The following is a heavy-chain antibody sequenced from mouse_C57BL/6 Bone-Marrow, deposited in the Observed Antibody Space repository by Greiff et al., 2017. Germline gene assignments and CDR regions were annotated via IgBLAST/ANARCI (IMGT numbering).Heavy chain of an antibody. J-gene: IGHJ1*03. CDR2: IYPGDGDT. V-gene: IGHV1-82*01. D-gene: IGHD2-3*01. CDR3: ARCRGYYVRYFDV. CDR1: GYAFSSSW. Sequence: VMLVESGPELVKPGASVKISCKASGYAFSSSWMNWVKQRPGKGLEWIGRIYPGDGDTNYNGKFKGKATLTADKSSSTAYMQLSSLTSEDSAVYFCARCRGYYVRYFDVWGTGTTVTVSS.